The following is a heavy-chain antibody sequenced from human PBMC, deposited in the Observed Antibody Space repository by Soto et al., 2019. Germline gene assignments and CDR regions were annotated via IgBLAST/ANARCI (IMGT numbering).Heavy chain of an antibody. CDR1: GFTFNNYA. J-gene: IGHJ4*02. V-gene: IGHV3-23*01. CDR2: ISGSGHRT. D-gene: IGHD6-13*01. CDR3: ANWVEGSMVYFDF. Sequence: PGGSLRLSCAASGFTFNNYAMTWARQAPGKGLEWVSSISGSGHRTYYAESVKGRFTISRDNSKNTLYLQMSSLRADDSAIYYCANWVEGSMVYFDFWGQGTPVPSPQ.